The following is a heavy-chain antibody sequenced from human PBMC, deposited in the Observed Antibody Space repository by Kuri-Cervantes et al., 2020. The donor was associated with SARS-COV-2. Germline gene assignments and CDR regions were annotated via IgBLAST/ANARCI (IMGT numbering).Heavy chain of an antibody. CDR1: GYSFTNYW. D-gene: IGHD4-17*01. J-gene: IGHJ6*03. Sequence: KVSCKGSGYSFTNYWIAWVRQMPGKGLEWMGIIYPGDSDTKYSPSFQGQVTISADKSISTAFLQWSSLKASDTAMYYCARRAYGEQVDYYYMDVWGEGTTVTVSS. CDR2: IYPGDSDT. V-gene: IGHV5-51*01. CDR3: ARRAYGEQVDYYYMDV.